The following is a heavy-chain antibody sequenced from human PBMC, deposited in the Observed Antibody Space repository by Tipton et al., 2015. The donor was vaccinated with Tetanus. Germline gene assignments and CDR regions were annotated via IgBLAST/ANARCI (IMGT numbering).Heavy chain of an antibody. CDR3: TRDRIMSGHSKD. CDR1: GGSISSGEYY. CDR2: IYYRGTT. Sequence: TLSLTCTVSGGSISSGEYYWSWIRQPPGQGLEWLGYIYYRGTTYYNPSVMSRVAMSVATTRNQFSLNLTSVTVADTAVYYCTRDRIMSGHSKDWGQGTLVTVSS. D-gene: IGHD3-3*01. V-gene: IGHV4-30-4*01. J-gene: IGHJ4*02.